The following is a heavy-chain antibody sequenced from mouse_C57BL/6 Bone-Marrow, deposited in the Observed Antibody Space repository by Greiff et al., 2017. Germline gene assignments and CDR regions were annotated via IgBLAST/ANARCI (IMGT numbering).Heavy chain of an antibody. V-gene: IGHV1-52*01. CDR3: ARGVYDGYYGVAY. Sequence: QVQLQQPGAELVRPGSSVKLSCKASGYTFTSYWMHWVKQRPIQGLEWIGNIDPSDSETHYNQKFKDKATLTVDKSSSTAYMQSSSLTSEDSAFYYCARGVYDGYYGVAYWGQGTLVTVSA. CDR1: GYTFTSYW. CDR2: IDPSDSET. D-gene: IGHD2-3*01. J-gene: IGHJ3*01.